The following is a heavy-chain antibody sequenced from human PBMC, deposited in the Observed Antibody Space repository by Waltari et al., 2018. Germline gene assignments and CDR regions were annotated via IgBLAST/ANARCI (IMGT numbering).Heavy chain of an antibody. J-gene: IGHJ6*02. CDR1: GFTFSRYW. Sequence: EEQLVESGGGLIQPGESLRVSCAVSGFTFSRYWMNWVRQAPGKGLLWVVRINSDGSDTSYADSVKGRFTISRDNARNTVYLQMKSLRAEDTAVYYCARVARKTYSSPVPGRDYYYGMDVWGLGTTVTVSS. CDR2: INSDGSDT. D-gene: IGHD3-22*01. V-gene: IGHV3-74*01. CDR3: ARVARKTYSSPVPGRDYYYGMDV.